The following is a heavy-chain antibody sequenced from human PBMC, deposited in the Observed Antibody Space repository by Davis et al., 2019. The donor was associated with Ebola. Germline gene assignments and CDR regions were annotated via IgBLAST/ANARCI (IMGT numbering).Heavy chain of an antibody. V-gene: IGHV1-24*01. CDR1: VYTLTELF. CDR2: FDPEDGET. J-gene: IGHJ6*04. CDR3: ATENPVVPAATLYYYYGMDV. D-gene: IGHD2-2*01. Sequence: ASVTVSRKVSVYTLTELFIHWVRHAPGNGLEWMGGFDPEDGETIYAQKFQGRVTMTEDTSTDTAYMELSSLGSEDTAVYYCATENPVVPAATLYYYYGMDVWGKGTTVTVAS.